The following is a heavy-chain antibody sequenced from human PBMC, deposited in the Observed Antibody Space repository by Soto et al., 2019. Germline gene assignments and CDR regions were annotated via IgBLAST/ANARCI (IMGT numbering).Heavy chain of an antibody. V-gene: IGHV4-34*01. J-gene: IGHJ5*02. Sequence: SETLSLTCAVYGGSFSGYYWSWIRQPPGKGLEWIGEINHSGSTNYNPSLKSRVTISVDTSKNQFSLKLSSVTAADTAVYYCARGRRSSSWYPDNLFDPWRQGTLVTVSS. CDR2: INHSGST. CDR3: ARGRRSSSWYPDNLFDP. CDR1: GGSFSGYY. D-gene: IGHD6-13*01.